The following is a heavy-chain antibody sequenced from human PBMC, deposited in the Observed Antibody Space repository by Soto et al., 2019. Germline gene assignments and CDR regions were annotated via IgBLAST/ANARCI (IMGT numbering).Heavy chain of an antibody. CDR1: GFTFSTYG. CDR3: AKEIIAVSGPWDFDN. CDR2: ISYDGIHK. Sequence: QVQLVESGGGVVQPGRSLRLSCAASGFTFSTYGMSWVRQAPGKGLEWVAIISYDGIHKYYADSVKGRFTISRDNSRKTLYLQMNSLRAEDTAVYYCAKEIIAVSGPWDFDNWGQGTLVTVSS. D-gene: IGHD6-19*01. V-gene: IGHV3-30*18. J-gene: IGHJ4*02.